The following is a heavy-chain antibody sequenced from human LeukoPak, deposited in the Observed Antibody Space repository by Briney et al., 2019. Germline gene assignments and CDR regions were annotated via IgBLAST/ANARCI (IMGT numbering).Heavy chain of an antibody. V-gene: IGHV3-7*01. D-gene: IGHD5-24*01. CDR2: IKEDGSVK. CDR1: GFTFSIYW. CDR3: ARRWKLSLDV. Sequence: GGSLRLSCAASGFTFSIYWMTWVRQAPGKGLEWVANIKEDGSVKYYVESVKGRFTISRDNAKKSLYLQMNNLRGEDTAVYFCARRWKLSLDVWGQGTTVTVSS. J-gene: IGHJ6*02.